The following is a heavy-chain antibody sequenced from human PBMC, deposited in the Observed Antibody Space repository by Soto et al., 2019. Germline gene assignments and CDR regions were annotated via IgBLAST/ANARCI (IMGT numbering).Heavy chain of an antibody. V-gene: IGHV4-61*01. J-gene: IGHJ6*02. CDR2: IYYNGDT. CDR1: GDSVSSGIYY. D-gene: IGHD5-18*01. CDR3: ARGGYRYGTMDV. Sequence: SETLSLTCTVSGDSVSSGIYYWTWIRQPPGKGLEWIGYIYYNGDTNYNPSLKSRVTISVDTSKNQFSLKLNSVTAADTAVYYCARGGYRYGTMDVWGQGTTVTVSS.